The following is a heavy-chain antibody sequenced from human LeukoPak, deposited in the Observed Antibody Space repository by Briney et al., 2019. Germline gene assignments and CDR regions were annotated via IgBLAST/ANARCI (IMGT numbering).Heavy chain of an antibody. D-gene: IGHD1-26*01. CDR2: IKGDGSST. J-gene: IGHJ4*02. V-gene: IGHV3-74*01. CDR3: VRDGVGAPPFDY. Sequence: GGSLRLSCAASGFTFSSNWMHWVRQAPGKGLVWVSRIKGDGSSTSYADSVKGRFTISRDNAKNTLSLQMNSLRAEDTAVYYCVRDGVGAPPFDYWGQGALVTVSS. CDR1: GFTFSSNW.